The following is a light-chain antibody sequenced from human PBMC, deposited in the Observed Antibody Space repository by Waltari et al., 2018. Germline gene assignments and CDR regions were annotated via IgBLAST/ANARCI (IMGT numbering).Light chain of an antibody. CDR2: DAS. CDR3: QKYGTLPAT. V-gene: IGKV3-20*01. CDR1: QSVSRT. J-gene: IGKJ1*01. Sequence: EIVLTQSPGTLSLSPGERATLSCRASQSVSRTLAWYQQKPGQAPRLLIYDASTRATGIPDRFSGSGFGTDFRRTISRLEPEDVAVYYCQKYGTLPATFGQGTTVEIK.